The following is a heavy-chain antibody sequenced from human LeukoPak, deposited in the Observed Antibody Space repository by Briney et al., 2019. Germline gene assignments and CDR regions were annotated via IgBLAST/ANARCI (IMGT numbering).Heavy chain of an antibody. V-gene: IGHV3-9*01. CDR1: GFTFDDYA. CDR2: ISWNSGSM. J-gene: IGHJ4*02. CDR3: ARVAKYYYGSETYYFFEH. D-gene: IGHD3-10*01. Sequence: GGSLRLSCAASGFTFDDYAMHWVRQAPGKGLEWVSGISWNSGSMGYVDSVKGRFTISRDNTKNSLYLQMNSLRAEDTALYYCARVAKYYYGSETYYFFEHWGQGTPVTASS.